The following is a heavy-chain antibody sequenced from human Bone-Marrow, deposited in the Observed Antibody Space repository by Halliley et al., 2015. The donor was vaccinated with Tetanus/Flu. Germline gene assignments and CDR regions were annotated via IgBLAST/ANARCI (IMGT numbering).Heavy chain of an antibody. V-gene: IGHV4-39*01. CDR2: VTYSGDT. CDR1: GGSIRSTNSY. D-gene: IGHD1-26*01. CDR3: VRQRVGATRYYYFGMDV. J-gene: IGHJ6*02. Sequence: TLSLTCTVSGGSIRSTNSYWGWVRQPPGKGLEWIGSVTYSGDTSYNASLKSRVTIIDDTSKNQFSLKLTSVTAAATAVYFCVRQRVGATRYYYFGMDVWGQGTTAIVSS.